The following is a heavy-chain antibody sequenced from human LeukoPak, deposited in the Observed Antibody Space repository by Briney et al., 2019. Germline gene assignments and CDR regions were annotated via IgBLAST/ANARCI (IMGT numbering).Heavy chain of an antibody. CDR2: INPTGGST. D-gene: IGHD4-17*01. CDR3: ARVRDGDSKNGAFDI. J-gene: IGHJ3*02. Sequence: ASVKVSCKASGYTFSSYYIQWVRQAPGQGLEWMGIINPTGGSTTYAQKFQARVTMTRDMSTSTVYMELSSLRSEDTAVYYCARVRDGDSKNGAFDILGQGTMVTVSS. V-gene: IGHV1-46*01. CDR1: GYTFSSYY.